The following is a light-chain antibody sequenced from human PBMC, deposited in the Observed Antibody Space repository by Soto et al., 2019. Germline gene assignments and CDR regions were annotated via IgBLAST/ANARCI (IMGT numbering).Light chain of an antibody. CDR3: QQYDNVPLT. V-gene: IGKV1-33*01. CDR2: EAS. Sequence: DIQMTQSPSSLSASVGDRVTITCKASQDITNDLNWYQQKPGKAPKVLIYEASNLETGVPSRYSGSGTGTDFTFTISSLQPEDIATYFCQQYDNVPLTFGVGTKVEIK. J-gene: IGKJ4*01. CDR1: QDITND.